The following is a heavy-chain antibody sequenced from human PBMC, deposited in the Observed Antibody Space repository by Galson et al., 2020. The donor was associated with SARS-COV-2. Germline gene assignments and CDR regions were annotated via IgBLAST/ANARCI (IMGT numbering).Heavy chain of an antibody. D-gene: IGHD6-13*01. CDR2: INAGNGNT. J-gene: IGHJ6*02. CDR3: ARGERIAALYGMDV. CDR1: GYTFTSYA. Sequence: GESLKISCKASGYTFTSYAMHWVRQAPGQRLEWMGWINAGNGNTKYSQKFQGRVTITRDTSASTAYMELSSLRSEDTAVYYCARGERIAALYGMDVWGQGTTVTFSS. V-gene: IGHV1-3*01.